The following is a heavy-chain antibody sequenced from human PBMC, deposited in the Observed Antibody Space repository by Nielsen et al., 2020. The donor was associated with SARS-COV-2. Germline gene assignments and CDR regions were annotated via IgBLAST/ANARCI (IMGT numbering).Heavy chain of an antibody. Sequence: KVSCKASGYSFPNYWIGWVRQMPGKGLECVGIIYPADSDTKYSPSFQGQVTISADKSINTAYLQWNSLKASDTAMYYCARHRYFDSWGQGTLVTVSS. CDR1: GYSFPNYW. CDR2: IYPADSDT. CDR3: ARHRYFDS. V-gene: IGHV5-51*01. J-gene: IGHJ4*02.